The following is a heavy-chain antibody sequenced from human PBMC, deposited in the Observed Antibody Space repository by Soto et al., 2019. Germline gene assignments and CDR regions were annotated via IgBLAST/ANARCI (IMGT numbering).Heavy chain of an antibody. Sequence: QPGGSLRLSCAASGFTFDGYAMSWVRQAPGKGLQWVSTIGGSGDGTYYADSVKGRFTISRDNSKNTLYLQMNSLRAEDTAVYYCAKAREVTLVRVPSSYWGQGTLVTVSS. CDR2: IGGSGDGT. V-gene: IGHV3-23*01. D-gene: IGHD3-10*01. CDR3: AKAREVTLVRVPSSY. J-gene: IGHJ4*02. CDR1: GFTFDGYA.